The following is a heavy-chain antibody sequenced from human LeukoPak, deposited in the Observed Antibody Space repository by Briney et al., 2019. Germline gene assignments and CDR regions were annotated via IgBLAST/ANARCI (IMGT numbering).Heavy chain of an antibody. CDR2: INWNGGST. Sequence: GGSLRLSCAAPGFTFDDYGMSWVRQAPGKGLEWVSGINWNGGSTGYAGSVKGRFTISRDNAKNSLYLQMNSLRAEDTALYYCARDGYGDYWSDYWGQGTLVTVSS. V-gene: IGHV3-20*04. CDR3: ARDGYGDYWSDY. CDR1: GFTFDDYG. J-gene: IGHJ4*02. D-gene: IGHD4-17*01.